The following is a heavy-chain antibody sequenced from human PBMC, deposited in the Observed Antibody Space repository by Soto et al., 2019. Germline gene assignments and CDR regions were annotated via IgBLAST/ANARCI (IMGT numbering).Heavy chain of an antibody. Sequence: SETLSLTCAVYGGSFSDSYWSWVRQPPGKGLEWIGEINRRGSTNYNPSLKSRVTISVDTSKNQFSLKVSSVTAADTAVYYCARDPHCSGGSCFFLDSWGQGTLVTVSS. CDR2: INRRGST. CDR3: ARDPHCSGGSCFFLDS. J-gene: IGHJ4*02. D-gene: IGHD2-15*01. CDR1: GGSFSDSY. V-gene: IGHV4-34*01.